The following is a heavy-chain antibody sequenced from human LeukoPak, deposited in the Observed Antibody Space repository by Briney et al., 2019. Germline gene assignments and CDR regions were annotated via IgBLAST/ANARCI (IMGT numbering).Heavy chain of an antibody. CDR3: AKALEYYYDSSGYSFDAFDI. CDR1: GFTFSSYG. Sequence: GGSLRLSCAASGFTFSSYGMSWVRQAPGKGLEWVSAISGSGGSTYYADSVKGRFTISRDNSKNTLYLQMNSLRAEDTAVYYCAKALEYYYDSSGYSFDAFDIWGQGTMVTVSS. J-gene: IGHJ3*02. CDR2: ISGSGGST. V-gene: IGHV3-23*01. D-gene: IGHD3-22*01.